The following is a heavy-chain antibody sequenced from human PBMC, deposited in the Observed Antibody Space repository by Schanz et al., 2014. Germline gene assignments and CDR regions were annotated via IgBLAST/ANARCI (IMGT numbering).Heavy chain of an antibody. Sequence: QVQLQESGPGLVKPSETLSLTCTVSGGSISSYYWSWIRQPPGKGLEWIGFIYYRGNTNYNPSLTSRVTMSVDPSKNQFSLKLSSVPAADTAVYYCARRIWDGDYYYFDYWGQGTLVTVSS. CDR3: ARRIWDGDYYYFDY. J-gene: IGHJ4*02. D-gene: IGHD4-17*01. CDR1: GGSISSYY. CDR2: IYYRGNT. V-gene: IGHV4-59*08.